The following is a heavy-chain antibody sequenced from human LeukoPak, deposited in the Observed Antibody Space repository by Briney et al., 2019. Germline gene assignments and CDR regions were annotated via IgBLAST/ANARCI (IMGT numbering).Heavy chain of an antibody. Sequence: KPSETLSLTCTVSGGSIRSDNSYWGWIRQPPGKGLEWIGSIYYSGNTFYNPSLKGRVTISVDTSKSQFSLKLSSVTAADTAVYYCARNYGSGSYPHYFDYWGQGTLVTVSS. D-gene: IGHD3-10*01. CDR3: ARNYGSGSYPHYFDY. J-gene: IGHJ4*02. CDR2: IYYSGNT. CDR1: GGSIRSDNSY. V-gene: IGHV4-39*01.